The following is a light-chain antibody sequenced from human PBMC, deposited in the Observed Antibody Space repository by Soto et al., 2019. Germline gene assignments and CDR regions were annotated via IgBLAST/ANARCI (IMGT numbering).Light chain of an antibody. CDR3: QQYGSPLT. Sequence: DIVMTQSPATLSVSPGERATLSCRASQSVSSDLAWYEQQPGQAPRLLIYGASTRATGIPARFSGSGSGTDFTLTISRLEPEDFAVYYCQQYGSPLTFGGGTKVDIK. CDR2: GAS. J-gene: IGKJ4*01. CDR1: QSVSSD. V-gene: IGKV3-15*01.